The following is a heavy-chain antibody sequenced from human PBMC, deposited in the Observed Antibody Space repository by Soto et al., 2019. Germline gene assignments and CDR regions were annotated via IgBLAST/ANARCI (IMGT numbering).Heavy chain of an antibody. CDR2: IYWDDNK. J-gene: IGHJ4*02. V-gene: IGHV2-5*02. CDR1: GFSLSTSPVA. Sequence: SGPTLVNPTQTLTLTCTVSGFSLSTSPVAVGWVRQPPGKALEWVAIIYWDDNKYYSPSLNSRLTITKDTSKNQVVLIMTNVEPADTAMYYGVYRGFSCGVGGRNWLALWAQGSLVTVSS. D-gene: IGHD6-19*01. CDR3: VYRGFSCGVGGRNWLAL.